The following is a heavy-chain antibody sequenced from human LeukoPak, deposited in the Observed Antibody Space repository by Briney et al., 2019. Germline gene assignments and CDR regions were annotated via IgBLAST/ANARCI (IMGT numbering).Heavy chain of an antibody. CDR3: AIGESIAARPFDY. D-gene: IGHD6-6*01. CDR1: GYTFTGYY. CDR2: INPNSGGT. V-gene: IGHV1-2*02. J-gene: IGHJ4*02. Sequence: ASVKVSCKASGYTFTGYYMHWVRQAPGQGLEWMGWINPNSGGTNYAQKFQGRVTMTRDTSISTAYMELSRLRSDDTAVYYCAIGESIAARPFDYWGQGTLVTVSS.